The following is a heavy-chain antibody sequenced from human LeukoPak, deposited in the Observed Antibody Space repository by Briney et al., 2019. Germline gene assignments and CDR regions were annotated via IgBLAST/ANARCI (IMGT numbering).Heavy chain of an antibody. CDR3: ARRHSGTFDY. Sequence: SETLSLTCTVSGGSISSNSNYWAWIRQPPGRGLEWIGSISYGGSTYYSPSLESRVTISVDSSKNHFSLNLSSVTAADTAVYYCARRHSGTFDYWGQGILVTVSS. V-gene: IGHV4-39*02. J-gene: IGHJ4*02. D-gene: IGHD1-26*01. CDR2: ISYGGST. CDR1: GGSISSNSNY.